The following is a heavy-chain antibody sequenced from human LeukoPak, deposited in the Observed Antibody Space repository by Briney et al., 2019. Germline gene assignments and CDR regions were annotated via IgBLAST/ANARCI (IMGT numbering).Heavy chain of an antibody. J-gene: IGHJ2*01. V-gene: IGHV4-59*01. CDR3: ARAYYSSSYDYWYFDL. D-gene: IGHD6-13*01. Sequence: PSETLSLTCTVSGGSIRSYYWSWIRQPPGKGLEWIGYIYYSGSTNYNPSLKSRVTISVDTSKNQFSLKLSSVTAADTAVYYCARAYYSSSYDYWYFDLWGRGTLVTVSS. CDR2: IYYSGST. CDR1: GGSIRSYY.